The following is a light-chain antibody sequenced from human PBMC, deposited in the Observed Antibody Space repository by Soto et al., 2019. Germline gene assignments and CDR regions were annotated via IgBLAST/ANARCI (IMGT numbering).Light chain of an antibody. Sequence: EIVLTQSPVTLSLSPGERATLSCRASQTVSSHLAWYQQKPGQAPRLLIYDASNRATGIPARFSGSGSGTDFTLTISSLEPEDFAVYYCQQRSNWPPGYTFGLGTKVEIK. CDR3: QQRSNWPPGYT. J-gene: IGKJ2*01. V-gene: IGKV3-11*01. CDR2: DAS. CDR1: QTVSSH.